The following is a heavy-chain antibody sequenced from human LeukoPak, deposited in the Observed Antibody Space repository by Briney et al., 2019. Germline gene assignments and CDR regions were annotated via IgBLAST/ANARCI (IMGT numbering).Heavy chain of an antibody. CDR2: INPSGGST. CDR3: GRTRYFDY. V-gene: IGHV1-46*01. Sequence: ASVKVSCKASGYTFTNYYIHWVRQAPGQGLECMGIINPSGGSTSYAQKFQGRVTMTRDMSTSTVYMELRSLRSDDTAVYYCGRTRYFDYWGQGTLVTVSS. CDR1: GYTFTNYY. J-gene: IGHJ4*02.